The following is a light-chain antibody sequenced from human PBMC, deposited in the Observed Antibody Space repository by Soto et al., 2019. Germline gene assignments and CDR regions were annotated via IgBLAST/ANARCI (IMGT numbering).Light chain of an antibody. V-gene: IGKV2-28*01. Sequence: DIVMTQSPLSLPVTPGEPASISYRSSQSLLQSHGNNYLDWYVQKPGQSPQLLIYWGSNRASGVPDRFSGSGSGTDFTLKISRVEAEDVGVYYCMQGQQTPLTFGQGTRLEIK. CDR1: QSLLQSHGNNY. CDR2: WGS. CDR3: MQGQQTPLT. J-gene: IGKJ5*01.